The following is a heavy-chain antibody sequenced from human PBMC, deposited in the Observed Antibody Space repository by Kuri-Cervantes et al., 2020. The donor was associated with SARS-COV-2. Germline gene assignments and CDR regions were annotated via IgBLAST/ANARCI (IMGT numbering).Heavy chain of an antibody. V-gene: IGHV4-61*01. Sequence: LRLSCTVSCGSVSSGSYYWSWIRQPPGKGLEWIGYIYYSGSTNYNPSLKSRVTISVDTSKNQFSLKLSSVTAADTAVYYCARDRYDSSGYAFDIWGQGTMVTVSS. J-gene: IGHJ3*02. CDR1: CGSVSSGSYY. CDR3: ARDRYDSSGYAFDI. CDR2: IYYSGST. D-gene: IGHD3-22*01.